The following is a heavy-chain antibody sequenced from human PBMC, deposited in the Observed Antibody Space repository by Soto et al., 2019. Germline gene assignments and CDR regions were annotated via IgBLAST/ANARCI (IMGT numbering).Heavy chain of an antibody. CDR3: ARSGSYHDSSGYYWDDAFDI. CDR2: IYPGDSDT. J-gene: IGHJ3*02. D-gene: IGHD3-22*01. CDR1: GYSFTSYW. V-gene: IGHV5-51*01. Sequence: ESLKISCKGSGYSFTSYWIGWVRQMPGKGLEWMGIIYPGDSDTRYSPSFQGQVTISADKSISTAYLQWSSLKASDTAMYYCARSGSYHDSSGYYWDDAFDIWGQGTMVTVSS.